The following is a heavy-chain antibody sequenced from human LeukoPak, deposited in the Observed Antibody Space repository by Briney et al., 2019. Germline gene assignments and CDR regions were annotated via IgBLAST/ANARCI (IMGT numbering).Heavy chain of an antibody. CDR3: AKFYEYCSSPRCTGYFDY. CDR2: ISGSGDST. Sequence: PGGSLRLSCAASGFTFSNYAMSWVRQAPGKGLEWGSGISGSGDSTYYADSVKGRFTISRDNSKNTLYLQLNSLRAEDTAVYYCAKFYEYCSSPRCTGYFDYCGQGTLVTVSS. D-gene: IGHD2-2*01. V-gene: IGHV3-23*01. CDR1: GFTFSNYA. J-gene: IGHJ4*02.